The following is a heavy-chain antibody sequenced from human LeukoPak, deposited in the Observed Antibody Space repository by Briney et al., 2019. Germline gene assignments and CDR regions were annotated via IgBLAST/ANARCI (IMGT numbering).Heavy chain of an antibody. CDR2: MNPNSGNT. CDR3: ARGRLLPYYYYYYGMDV. J-gene: IGHJ6*02. CDR1: GYTFTSYD. Sequence: ASVKVSCKASGYTFTSYDINWARQATGQGLEWMGWMNPNSGNTGYAQKFQGRVTMTRNTSISTAYMELSSLRSEDTAVYYCARGRLLPYYYYYYGMDVWGQGTTVTVSS. D-gene: IGHD2/OR15-2a*01. V-gene: IGHV1-8*01.